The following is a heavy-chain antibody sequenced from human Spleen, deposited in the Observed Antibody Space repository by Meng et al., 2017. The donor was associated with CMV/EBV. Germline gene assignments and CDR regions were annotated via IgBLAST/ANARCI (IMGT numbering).Heavy chain of an antibody. V-gene: IGHV3-66*02. J-gene: IGHJ6*02. Sequence: GESLKISCAASGFTVSSNYMSWVRQAPGKGLECVSLIYSGGSTYYADSVKGRFTISRDNSKNTLYLQMDSLRAEDTAVYYCARDRGQGAAGYYYGLDVWGQGSTVTVSS. D-gene: IGHD6-13*01. CDR1: GFTVSSNY. CDR3: ARDRGQGAAGYYYGLDV. CDR2: IYSGGST.